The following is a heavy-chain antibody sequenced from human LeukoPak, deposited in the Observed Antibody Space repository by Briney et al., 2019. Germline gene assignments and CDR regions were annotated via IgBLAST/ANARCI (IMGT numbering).Heavy chain of an antibody. V-gene: IGHV1-18*01. CDR3: ARHDYNWKTFDY. CDR2: ISVYNGHT. Sequence: ASVKVSCKASGYTFTSSSISWVRQAPGQGLEWMGWISVYNGHTNYALNVQGRVTMTTDTSTSTAYMELRSLTSDDTAVYYCARHDYNWKTFDYWGQGTLVTVSS. J-gene: IGHJ4*02. CDR1: GYTFTSSS. D-gene: IGHD1-1*01.